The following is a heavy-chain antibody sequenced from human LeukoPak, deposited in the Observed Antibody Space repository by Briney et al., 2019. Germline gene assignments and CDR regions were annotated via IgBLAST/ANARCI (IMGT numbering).Heavy chain of an antibody. CDR3: ARERPASNYFDY. CDR1: GGSIGSYY. Sequence: PSETLSLTCTVSGGSIGSYYWGWIRQPPGKGLEYIAYIHYSGSTNYNPSLRSRVTISVATSKNQFSLKLNYVTAADTAIYYCARERPASNYFDYWGQGILVTVSS. J-gene: IGHJ4*02. D-gene: IGHD1-1*01. V-gene: IGHV4-59*01. CDR2: IHYSGST.